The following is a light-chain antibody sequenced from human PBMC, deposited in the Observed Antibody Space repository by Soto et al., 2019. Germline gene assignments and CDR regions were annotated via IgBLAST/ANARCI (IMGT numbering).Light chain of an antibody. CDR1: QSVVYSDGNAY. J-gene: IGKJ1*01. Sequence: DVVMTQSPPSLPVTLGQPASISCRSSQSVVYSDGNAYLNWFHQRPGQSPRRLIYTVSNRDSGVXGXXSGDGSGTDFTLKSSRVEAEDVGIYYCMQVTYWAPTFGQGTKVEI. CDR2: TVS. V-gene: IGKV2-30*01. CDR3: MQVTYWAPT.